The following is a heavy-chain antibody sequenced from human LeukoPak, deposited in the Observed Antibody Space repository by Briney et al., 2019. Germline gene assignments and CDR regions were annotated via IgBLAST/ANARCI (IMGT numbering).Heavy chain of an antibody. CDR1: GFTVSSNY. J-gene: IGHJ3*02. CDR2: IYSGGST. D-gene: IGHD2-21*02. Sequence: GGSLRLSCAASGFTVSSNYMSWVRQAPGKGLEWVSIIYSGGSTFYADSVKGRFTISRDNSKNTLYLQMNSLRAEDTAVYYCARVTVEYCGGDCYPADAFDIWGQGTMVTVSS. CDR3: ARVTVEYCGGDCYPADAFDI. V-gene: IGHV3-53*05.